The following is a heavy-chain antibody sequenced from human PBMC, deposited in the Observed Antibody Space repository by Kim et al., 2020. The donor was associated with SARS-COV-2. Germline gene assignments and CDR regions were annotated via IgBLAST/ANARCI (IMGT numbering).Heavy chain of an antibody. CDR3: ARDDYDFWGGYRYFYYGMD. CDR2: INAGNGDT. V-gene: IGHV1-3*01. J-gene: IGHJ6*01. CDR1: GYAFIANS. Sequence: ASVKVSCQAFGYAFIANSIHWVRQAPGQRPEWMGSINAGNGDTKYSQRFQGRLTISRDTSASTAYMELRSLKFEDTAVYYCARDDYDFWGGYRYFYYGMD. D-gene: IGHD3-3*01.